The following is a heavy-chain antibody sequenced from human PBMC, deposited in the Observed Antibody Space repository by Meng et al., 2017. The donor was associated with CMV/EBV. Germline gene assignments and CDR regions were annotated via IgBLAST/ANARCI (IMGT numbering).Heavy chain of an antibody. D-gene: IGHD3-3*01. V-gene: IGHV4-39*07. J-gene: IGHJ5*02. CDR2: IYYSGST. Sequence: QLQRQESGPGLVKPSETLSLTCTVSGGSIRSSSYYWGWIRQPPGKGLEWIGSIYYSGSTYYNPSLKSRVTISVDTSKNQFSLKLSSVTAADTAVYYCASRITIFGVVTAFDPWGQGTLVTVSS. CDR3: ASRITIFGVVTAFDP. CDR1: GGSIRSSSYY.